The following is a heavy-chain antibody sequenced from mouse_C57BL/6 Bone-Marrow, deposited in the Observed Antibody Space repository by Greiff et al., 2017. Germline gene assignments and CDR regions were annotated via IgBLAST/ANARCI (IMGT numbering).Heavy chain of an antibody. D-gene: IGHD2-4*01. CDR1: GFTFSSYA. Sequence: DVKLVESGGGLVKPGGSLKLSCAASGFTFSSYAMSWVRQTPEKRLEWVATISDGGSYTYYPDNVKGRFTISRDNAKNNLYLQMSHLKSEDTAMYYCARVPPCDYEEGGYAMDYWGQGTSVTVSS. CDR2: ISDGGSYT. J-gene: IGHJ4*01. V-gene: IGHV5-4*03. CDR3: ARVPPCDYEEGGYAMDY.